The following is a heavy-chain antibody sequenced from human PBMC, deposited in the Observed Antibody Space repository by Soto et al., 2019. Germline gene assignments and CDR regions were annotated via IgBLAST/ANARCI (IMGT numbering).Heavy chain of an antibody. CDR1: GFAFISYG. CDR3: AFGSGYYFSFDY. Sequence: PWGSLRLSCAASGFAFISYGIRFFRQAPGKGLEWVAVISYDGSNKYYADSVKGRFTISRDNSKNTLYLQMNSLRAEDTAVYYCAFGSGYYFSFDYWGQGTLVTVSS. CDR2: ISYDGSNK. V-gene: IGHV3-30*03. D-gene: IGHD3-22*01. J-gene: IGHJ4*02.